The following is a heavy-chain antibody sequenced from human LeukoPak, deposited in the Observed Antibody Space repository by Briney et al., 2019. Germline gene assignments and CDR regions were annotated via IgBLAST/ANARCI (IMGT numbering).Heavy chain of an antibody. Sequence: ASVKVSCKASGYTFTGYYMHWVRQAPGQGLEWMGWINPNSGGTNYAQKFQGRVTMTRDTSISTAYMELSRLRSDDTAVYYCARWYSSSWGVLHFGYWGQGTLVTVSS. D-gene: IGHD6-13*01. CDR2: INPNSGGT. CDR3: ARWYSSSWGVLHFGY. CDR1: GYTFTGYY. J-gene: IGHJ4*02. V-gene: IGHV1-2*02.